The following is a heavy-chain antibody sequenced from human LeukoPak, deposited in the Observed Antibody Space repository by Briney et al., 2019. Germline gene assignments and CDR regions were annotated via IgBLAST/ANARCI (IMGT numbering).Heavy chain of an antibody. J-gene: IGHJ4*02. V-gene: IGHV3-66*04. CDR1: GFTVSSNY. CDR3: ARPRGCGSSRCNNFDY. Sequence: GGSLRLSCAASGFTVSSNYMSWVRQAPGKGLEWVSVIYSGGSTYYADSVKGRFTISRDNSKNTLYLQMNSLRAEDTAVYYCARPRGCGSSRCNNFDYWGQGTLVTVSS. D-gene: IGHD2-2*01. CDR2: IYSGGST.